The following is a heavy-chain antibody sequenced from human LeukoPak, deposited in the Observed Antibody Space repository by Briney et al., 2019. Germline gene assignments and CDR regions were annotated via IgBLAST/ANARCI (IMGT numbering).Heavy chain of an antibody. V-gene: IGHV1-8*03. Sequence: ASVKVSCKASGYTFTSYDINWVRQATGQGLEWMGRMNPNSGNTGYAQKFQGRVTITRNTSISTAYMELSSLRSEDTAVYYCARGRDSSGYIPFGYWGQGTLVTVSS. CDR1: GYTFTSYD. J-gene: IGHJ4*02. CDR3: ARGRDSSGYIPFGY. CDR2: MNPNSGNT. D-gene: IGHD3-22*01.